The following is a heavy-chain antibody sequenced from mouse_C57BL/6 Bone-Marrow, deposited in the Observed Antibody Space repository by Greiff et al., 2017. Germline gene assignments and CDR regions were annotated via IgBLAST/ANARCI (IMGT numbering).Heavy chain of an antibody. V-gene: IGHV1-81*01. CDR1: GYTFTSYG. Sequence: QVQLQQSGAELARPGASVKLSCKASGYTFTSYGISWVKQRTGQGLEWIGEIYPRSGNTYYNEKFKGKATLTADKSSSTAYMELRSLTSEDSAVYFCAGVWSSWFAYWGQGTLVTVCA. CDR3: AGVWSSWFAY. CDR2: IYPRSGNT. J-gene: IGHJ3*01. D-gene: IGHD2-10*02.